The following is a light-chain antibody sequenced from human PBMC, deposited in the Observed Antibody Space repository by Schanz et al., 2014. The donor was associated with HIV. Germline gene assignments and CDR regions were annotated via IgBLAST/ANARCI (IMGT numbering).Light chain of an antibody. J-gene: IGKJ4*01. CDR1: QSVTSN. CDR3: QNYNSAPLT. CDR2: DAS. V-gene: IGKV3D-15*01. Sequence: EIVMTQSPATLSVSPGERATLSCRASQSVTSNLAWYQQKPGQAPRLLIYDASNRATGIPDRFSGGESGTDFTLTISRVEPEDYATYYCQNYNSAPLTFGGGTKVE.